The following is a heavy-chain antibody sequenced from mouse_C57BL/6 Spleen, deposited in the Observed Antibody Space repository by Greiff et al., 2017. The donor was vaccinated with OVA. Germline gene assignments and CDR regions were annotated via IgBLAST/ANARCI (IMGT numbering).Heavy chain of an antibody. Sequence: DVMLVESGEGLVKPGGSLKLSCAASGFTFSSYALSWVRQTPEKRLEWVAYISSGGDYIYYADTVKGRFTISRDNARNTLYLQMSSLKSEDTAMYYCTREDDYDGVRFAYWGQGTLVTVSA. V-gene: IGHV5-9-1*02. CDR2: ISSGGDYI. CDR3: TREDDYDGVRFAY. J-gene: IGHJ3*01. D-gene: IGHD2-4*01. CDR1: GFTFSSYA.